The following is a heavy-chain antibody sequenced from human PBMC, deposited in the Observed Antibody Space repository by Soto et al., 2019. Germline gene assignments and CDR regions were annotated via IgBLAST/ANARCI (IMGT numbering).Heavy chain of an antibody. CDR2: ISGSGGST. V-gene: IGHV3-23*01. CDR3: AKPPITIFGVAQYYFDY. D-gene: IGHD3-3*01. CDR1: GFTFSSYA. Sequence: GGSLRLSCAASGFTFSSYAMSWVRQAPGKGLEWVSAISGSGGSTYYADSVKGRFTISRDNSKNTLYLQMNSLRAEDTAVYYCAKPPITIFGVAQYYFDYWGQGTLATVSS. J-gene: IGHJ4*02.